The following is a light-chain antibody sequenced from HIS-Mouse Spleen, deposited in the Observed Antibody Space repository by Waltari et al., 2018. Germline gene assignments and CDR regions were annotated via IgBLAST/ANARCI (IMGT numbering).Light chain of an antibody. J-gene: IGKJ2*01. Sequence: EIVLTQSPATLSLSPGESATLSSRASQSVSSYLAWYQQKPGQAPRLLIYDASNRATGIPARFSGSGSGTDFTLTISSLEPEDFAVYYCQQRSNWPPKTFGQGTKLEIK. CDR1: QSVSSY. CDR2: DAS. V-gene: IGKV3-11*01. CDR3: QQRSNWPPKT.